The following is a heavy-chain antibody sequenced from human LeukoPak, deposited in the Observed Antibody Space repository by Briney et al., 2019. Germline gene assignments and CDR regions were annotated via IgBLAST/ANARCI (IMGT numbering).Heavy chain of an antibody. CDR2: IRYDGINK. V-gene: IGHV3-30*02. D-gene: IGHD2-15*01. Sequence: GGSLRLSCVASGSTFSSYGMHWVRQAPGKGLEWVAFIRYDGINKYYADSVKGRLTISRDNSKNTLYLQMNSLRAEDTAVYYCAKDRVVSREPAAFDIWGQGTMVTVSS. CDR1: GSTFSSYG. CDR3: AKDRVVSREPAAFDI. J-gene: IGHJ3*02.